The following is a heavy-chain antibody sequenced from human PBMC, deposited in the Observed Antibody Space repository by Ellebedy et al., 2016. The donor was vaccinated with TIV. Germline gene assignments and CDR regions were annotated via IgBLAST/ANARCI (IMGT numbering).Heavy chain of an antibody. D-gene: IGHD1-26*01. CDR3: ATLIVDSNP. V-gene: IGHV1-69*13. Sequence: AASVKVSCKASGGTFSSYAISWVRQAPGQGLEWMGGIIPIFGTANYAQKFQVRVTITADESTSTAYMELSSMRSEDTAVYYCATLIVDSNPWGQGTLVTVSS. CDR2: IIPIFGTA. J-gene: IGHJ5*02. CDR1: GGTFSSYA.